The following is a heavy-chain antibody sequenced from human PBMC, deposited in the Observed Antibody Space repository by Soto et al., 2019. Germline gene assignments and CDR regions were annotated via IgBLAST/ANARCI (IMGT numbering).Heavy chain of an antibody. J-gene: IGHJ6*02. CDR3: ATQGFYRMGV. CDR2: IHHSGAT. V-gene: IGHV4-4*02. Sequence: QVQLQESGPGLVQPSGTLSLTCAVSGDSITGDNWWSWVRQPPGKGLEWIGEIHHSGATNYNPSPTRRVTISVDKSKNQFSLKLNSVTAADTALFYCATQGFYRMGVWGRGTTVTVSS. CDR1: GDSITGDNW.